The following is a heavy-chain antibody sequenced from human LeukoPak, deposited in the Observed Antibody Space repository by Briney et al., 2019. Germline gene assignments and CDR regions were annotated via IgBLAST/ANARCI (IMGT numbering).Heavy chain of an antibody. CDR3: ARANLLYCSSTTCLFDY. CDR1: GYTFTDYY. V-gene: IGHV1-2*02. CDR2: INPNDGDT. D-gene: IGHD2-2*01. J-gene: IGHJ4*02. Sequence: KPGASVKVSCKASGYTFTDYYMHWVRQAPGQGFEWMGWINPNDGDTNYAQKFQGRVTMTRDTSISTAHMEVSRLRSDDTAVYYCARANLLYCSSTTCLFDYWGQGTLVTVSS.